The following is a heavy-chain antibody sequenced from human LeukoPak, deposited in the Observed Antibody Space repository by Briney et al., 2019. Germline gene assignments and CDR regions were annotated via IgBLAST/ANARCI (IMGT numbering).Heavy chain of an antibody. V-gene: IGHV3-11*06. D-gene: IGHD6-6*01. CDR2: ISSSSSYI. Sequence: GGSLRLSCSASGFALSDFYMGWIRQTPGKGLEWVSSISSSSSYIYYADSVKGRFTISRDNAKNSLYLQMNSLRAEDTAVYYCARDRRYSSSSRVSTRNYYYYMDVWGKGTTVTVSS. CDR3: ARDRRYSSSSRVSTRNYYYYMDV. CDR1: GFALSDFY. J-gene: IGHJ6*03.